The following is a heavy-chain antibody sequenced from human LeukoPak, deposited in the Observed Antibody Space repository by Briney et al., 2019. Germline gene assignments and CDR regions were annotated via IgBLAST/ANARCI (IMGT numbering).Heavy chain of an antibody. V-gene: IGHV3-48*04. D-gene: IGHD1-20*01. CDR2: ISSGSSTI. CDR1: GFTFTTYN. Sequence: GGSLRLSCAASGFTFTTYNMNWVRQAPGKGLEWASYISSGSSTIYYADSVKGRFTISRDNAKNSLFLQMNSLRADDTAVYYCARDNWSENFDIWGQGTMVTVSS. J-gene: IGHJ3*02. CDR3: ARDNWSENFDI.